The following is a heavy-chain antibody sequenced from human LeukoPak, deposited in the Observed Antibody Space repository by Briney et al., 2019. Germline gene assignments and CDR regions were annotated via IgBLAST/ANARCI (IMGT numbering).Heavy chain of an antibody. J-gene: IGHJ4*02. V-gene: IGHV4-59*01. Sequence: SETLSLTCTVSGGSINSYYWSWLRQPPGKGLEWIGYIYYSGSTYYNPSLKSRVTISIDTSKNHFSLKLSSVTAADTAVYYCARGNLHDYWGQGTLVTVSS. CDR3: ARGNLHDY. CDR2: IYYSGST. CDR1: GGSINSYY. D-gene: IGHD2/OR15-2a*01.